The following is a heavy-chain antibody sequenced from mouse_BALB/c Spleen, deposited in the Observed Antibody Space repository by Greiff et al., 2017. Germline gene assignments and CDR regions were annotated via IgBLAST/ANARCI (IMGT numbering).Heavy chain of an antibody. CDR2: ISTYYGDA. CDR1: GYTFTDYA. J-gene: IGHJ2*01. V-gene: IGHV1S137*01. D-gene: IGHD1-1*01. Sequence: QVHVKQSGAELVRPGVSVKISCKGSGYTFTDYAMHWVKQSHAKSLEWIGVISTYYGDASYNQKFKGKATMTVDKSSSTAYMDLARLTSEDSAIYYCAREATTVVAPFDYWGQGTTLTVSS. CDR3: AREATTVVAPFDY.